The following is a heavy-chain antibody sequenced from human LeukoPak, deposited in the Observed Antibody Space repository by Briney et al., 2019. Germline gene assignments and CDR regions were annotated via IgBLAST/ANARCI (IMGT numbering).Heavy chain of an antibody. CDR2: IYHSGST. D-gene: IGHD1-1*01. Sequence: PSETLSLTCAVPGYSISSGYYWGWIRQPPGKGLEWIGSIYHSGSTYYNPSLKSRVTISVDTSKNQFSLKLSSVTAADTAVYYCARRRAGTTGRYFDYWGQGTLVTVSS. V-gene: IGHV4-38-2*01. J-gene: IGHJ4*02. CDR1: GYSISSGYY. CDR3: ARRRAGTTGRYFDY.